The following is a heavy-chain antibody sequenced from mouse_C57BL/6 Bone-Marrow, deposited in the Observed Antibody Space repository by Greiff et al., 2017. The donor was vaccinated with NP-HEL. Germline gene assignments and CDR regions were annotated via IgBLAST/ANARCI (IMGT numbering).Heavy chain of an antibody. Sequence: VQLQQSGAELVMPGASVKLSCKASGYTFTSYWMHWVKQRPGQGLEWIGEIDPSDSYTNYNQKFKGKSTLTVDKSSSTAYMQLSSLTSEDSAVYYSARGDGYDDYWGQGTTLTVSS. D-gene: IGHD2-2*01. CDR1: GYTFTSYW. V-gene: IGHV1-69*01. J-gene: IGHJ2*01. CDR3: ARGDGYDDY. CDR2: IDPSDSYT.